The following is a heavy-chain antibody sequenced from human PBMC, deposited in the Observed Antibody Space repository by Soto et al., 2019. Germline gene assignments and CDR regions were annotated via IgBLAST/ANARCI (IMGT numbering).Heavy chain of an antibody. CDR3: AKDNLLMVYAIGWFDP. Sequence: SLRLSCVASGFTFSSYGMHWVRQAPGKGLEWVAVISYDGSNKYYADSVKGRFTISRDNSKNTLYLQMNSLRAEDTAVYYCAKDNLLMVYAIGWFDPWGQGTLVTVSS. J-gene: IGHJ5*02. D-gene: IGHD2-8*01. CDR2: ISYDGSNK. V-gene: IGHV3-30*18. CDR1: GFTFSSYG.